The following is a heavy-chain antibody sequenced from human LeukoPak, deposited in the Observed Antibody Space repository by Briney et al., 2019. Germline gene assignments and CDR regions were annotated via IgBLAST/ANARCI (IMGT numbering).Heavy chain of an antibody. CDR3: ARHVELLWFGELEGFDP. V-gene: IGHV4-34*01. CDR1: GGSFSGYY. Sequence: SETLSLTCAVYGGSFSGYYWSWIRQPPGKGLEWIGEINHSGSTNYNPSLKSRVTISVDTSKNQFSLKLSSVTAADTAVYYCARHVELLWFGELEGFDPWGQGTLVTVSS. J-gene: IGHJ5*02. D-gene: IGHD3-10*01. CDR2: INHSGST.